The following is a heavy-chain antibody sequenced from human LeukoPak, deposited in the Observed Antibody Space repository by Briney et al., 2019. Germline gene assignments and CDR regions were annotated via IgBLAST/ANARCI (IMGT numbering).Heavy chain of an antibody. CDR2: IYYSEST. D-gene: IGHD6-13*01. CDR3: AREEAAASTLG. V-gene: IGHV4-30-4*08. J-gene: IGHJ4*02. CDR1: GGSISSGDYY. Sequence: SETLSLTCTVSGGSISSGDYYWSWIRQPPGKGLEWIGYIYYSESTYYNSSLKSRVPMSEDKSKNQFALQLSSLTAADTAVYYCAREEAAASTLGWGQGTLVTVSS.